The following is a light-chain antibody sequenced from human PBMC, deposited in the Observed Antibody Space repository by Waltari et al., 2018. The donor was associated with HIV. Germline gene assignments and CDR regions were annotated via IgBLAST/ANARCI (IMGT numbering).Light chain of an antibody. CDR3: ATWDDSLIWV. CDR2: RNN. V-gene: IGLV1-47*01. J-gene: IGLJ3*02. Sequence: QPVLTQPPSASGTPGHGVTIPCSGSNSNIGTNSVYWYQHLPGMAPKLLIYRNNRRPSGITDRFSGSRSGTSASLAISGLRSEDEADYYCATWDDSLIWVFGGGTKLTVL. CDR1: NSNIGTNS.